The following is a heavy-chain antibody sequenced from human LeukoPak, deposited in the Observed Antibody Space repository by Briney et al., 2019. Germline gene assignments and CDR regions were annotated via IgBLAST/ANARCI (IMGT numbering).Heavy chain of an antibody. Sequence: GGSLRLSCAASGFTFSSYAMSWVRQAPGKGLEWISTISGSGGNTYHADSVKGRFTISRDNSKNTLYLQMNSLRAEDTAVYYCAKITEWLSLYYYGMDVWGQGTTVTVSS. CDR3: AKITEWLSLYYYGMDV. CDR1: GFTFSSYA. V-gene: IGHV3-23*01. D-gene: IGHD3-3*01. J-gene: IGHJ6*02. CDR2: ISGSGGNT.